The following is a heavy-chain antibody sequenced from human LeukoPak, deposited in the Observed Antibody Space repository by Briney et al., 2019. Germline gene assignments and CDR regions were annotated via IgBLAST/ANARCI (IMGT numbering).Heavy chain of an antibody. Sequence: AESLKISCKGSGYSFTSYWIGWVRQMPGKDLEWMGIIYPGDSDTRYSPSFQGQVTISADKSISTAYLQWSSLKASDTAMYYCARLTPYSSSWAEYFQHWGQGTLVTVSS. CDR3: ARLTPYSSSWAEYFQH. V-gene: IGHV5-51*01. CDR1: GYSFTSYW. J-gene: IGHJ1*01. CDR2: IYPGDSDT. D-gene: IGHD6-13*01.